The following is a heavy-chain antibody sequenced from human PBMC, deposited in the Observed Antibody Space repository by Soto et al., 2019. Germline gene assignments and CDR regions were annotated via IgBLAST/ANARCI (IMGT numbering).Heavy chain of an antibody. D-gene: IGHD1-26*01. Sequence: SETLSLTCTVSGGSISSYYWSWIRQPPGKGLEWIGYINYSGRTSYNPSLKSRVTISVHTSNSQFSLELSSVTAADTAVYYCARVYSGSYSDSWGQGTLVTVSS. J-gene: IGHJ4*02. CDR2: INYSGRT. V-gene: IGHV4-59*12. CDR1: GGSISSYY. CDR3: ARVYSGSYSDS.